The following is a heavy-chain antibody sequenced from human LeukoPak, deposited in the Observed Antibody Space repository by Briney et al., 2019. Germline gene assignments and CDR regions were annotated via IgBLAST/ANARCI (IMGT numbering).Heavy chain of an antibody. CDR1: GFTFGDYA. V-gene: IGHV3-49*03. D-gene: IGHD4-17*01. CDR2: IRSKAYGGTT. J-gene: IGHJ6*02. CDR3: TRDYGDEYYGMDV. Sequence: GGSLRLSCTASGFTFGDYAMSWFRQAPGKGLEWVGFIRSKAYGGTTEYAASVKGRFTISRDDSKSIAYLQMNSLKTEDTAVYYCTRDYGDEYYGMDVWGQGTTVTVSS.